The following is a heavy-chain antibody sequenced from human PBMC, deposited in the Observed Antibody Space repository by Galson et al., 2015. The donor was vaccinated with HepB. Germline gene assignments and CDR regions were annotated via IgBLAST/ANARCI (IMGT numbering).Heavy chain of an antibody. CDR3: ARGSDSSSTFTDGFYSHF. J-gene: IGHJ4*02. Sequence: SVKVSCKASGYTFNKYYVTWVRQAPGQGLELVGWISAYNGATKYAQKVQGRLTMTTDTPTSTAYMELRDLRSDDTAVYYCARGSDSSSTFTDGFYSHFWGQGTLVTVSS. CDR2: ISAYNGAT. CDR1: GYTFNKYY. D-gene: IGHD2-15*01. V-gene: IGHV1-18*01.